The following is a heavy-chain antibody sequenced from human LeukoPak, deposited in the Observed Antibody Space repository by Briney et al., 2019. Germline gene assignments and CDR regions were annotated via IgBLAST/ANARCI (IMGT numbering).Heavy chain of an antibody. D-gene: IGHD3-10*01. CDR2: ISWNSGSI. CDR1: GFTFDDYA. J-gene: IGHJ4*02. Sequence: GGSLRLSCAASGFTFDDYAMHWVRQAPAKGLEGVQGISWNSGSIGYADSVKGRFTISRDNAKNSLYLQMNSLRAEDTALYYCAKDTYGSGSMEYYFDYWGQGTLVTVSS. CDR3: AKDTYGSGSMEYYFDY. V-gene: IGHV3-9*01.